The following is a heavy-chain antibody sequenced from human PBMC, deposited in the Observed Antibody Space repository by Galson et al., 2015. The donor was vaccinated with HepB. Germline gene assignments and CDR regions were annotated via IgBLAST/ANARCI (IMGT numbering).Heavy chain of an antibody. Sequence: SLRLSCAASGFTFSGSAMHWVRQASGKGLEWVGRIRSKANSYATAYAASVKGRFTISRDDSKNTAYLQMNSLKTEDTAVYYCRLQFQATLIDYWGQGTLVTVSS. D-gene: IGHD5-24*01. CDR3: RLQFQATLIDY. CDR1: GFTFSGSA. J-gene: IGHJ4*02. CDR2: IRSKANSYAT. V-gene: IGHV3-73*01.